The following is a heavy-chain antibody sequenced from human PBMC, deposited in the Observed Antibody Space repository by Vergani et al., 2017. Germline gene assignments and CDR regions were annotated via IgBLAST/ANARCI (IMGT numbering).Heavy chain of an antibody. V-gene: IGHV3-30*18. Sequence: QVQLVESGGGVVQPGRSLRLSCAASGFTFSSYGMHWVRQAPGKGLEWVAVISYDGSNKYYADSVKGRFTISRDNSKNTLYLQMNSLRAEDTSVYYCAKERLPYQLLCIWFDPWGQGTLVTVSS. CDR1: GFTFSSYG. CDR3: AKERLPYQLLCIWFDP. CDR2: ISYDGSNK. D-gene: IGHD2-2*01. J-gene: IGHJ5*02.